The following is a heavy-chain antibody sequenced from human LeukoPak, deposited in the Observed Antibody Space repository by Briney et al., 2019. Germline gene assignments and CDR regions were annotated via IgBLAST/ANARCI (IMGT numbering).Heavy chain of an antibody. D-gene: IGHD1-1*01. CDR3: ARDDPLNDAFDI. CDR2: IYHSGST. Sequence: PSETLSLTCSVSGYSISSGYYWGWIRQPPGKGLEWIGNIYHSGSTYHNPSLKSRVTISIDTSKNQFSLKLSSVTAADTAVYYCARDDPLNDAFDIWGQGTMVTVSS. J-gene: IGHJ3*02. CDR1: GYSISSGYY. V-gene: IGHV4-38-2*02.